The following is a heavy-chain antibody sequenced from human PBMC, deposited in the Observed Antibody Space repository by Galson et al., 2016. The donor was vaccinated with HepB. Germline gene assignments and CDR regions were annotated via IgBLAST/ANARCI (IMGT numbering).Heavy chain of an antibody. CDR3: ARDLGSIWSNWFDP. J-gene: IGHJ5*02. CDR2: IWFDGGKK. Sequence: SLRLSCAASGFTFRTYGMHWVRQAPGKGLEWVAVIWFDGGKKNYADSVKGRFTISRDNSKNTLYLEMNSLRAEDTAVYYCARDLGSIWSNWFDPWGQGTLVTVSS. D-gene: IGHD6-13*01. CDR1: GFTFRTYG. V-gene: IGHV3-33*01.